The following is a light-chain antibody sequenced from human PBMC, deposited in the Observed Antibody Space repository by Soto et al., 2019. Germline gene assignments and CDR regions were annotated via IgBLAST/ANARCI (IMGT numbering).Light chain of an antibody. CDR3: QHYGNSEYT. V-gene: IGKV3-20*01. CDR1: QSVSSSF. J-gene: IGKJ2*01. CDR2: DAS. Sequence: EIVLTQSPGTLSLSPGERATLSCSASQSVSSSFLAWFQQKRGQAPRLLMYDASTRATGIPDRFSGSGSGADFTLTISRLEPEDFAVYYCQHYGNSEYTFGQGTKVDI.